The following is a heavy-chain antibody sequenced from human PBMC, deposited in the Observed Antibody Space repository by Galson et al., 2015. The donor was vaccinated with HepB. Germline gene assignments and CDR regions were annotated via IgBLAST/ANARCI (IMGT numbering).Heavy chain of an antibody. V-gene: IGHV3-48*02. CDR2: ISTSGATI. CDR1: GFIFSNYN. Sequence: SLRLSCAASGFIFSNYNMNWVRQAPGKGLEWLSYISTSGATIYYADSVKGRFTISRDNAKNSLSLQMNSLRDEDTAVYYCVRDPYSSGWPFDPWGQGTLVTVSS. CDR3: VRDPYSSGWPFDP. J-gene: IGHJ5*02. D-gene: IGHD6-19*01.